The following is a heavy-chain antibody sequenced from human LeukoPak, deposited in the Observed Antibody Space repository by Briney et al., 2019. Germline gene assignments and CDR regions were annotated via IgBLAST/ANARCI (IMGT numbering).Heavy chain of an antibody. D-gene: IGHD2-15*01. CDR1: GYTFTDYY. J-gene: IGHJ4*02. CDR3: ASGLRYCSGGSCYPRYFDY. CDR2: VDPEDGET. Sequence: ASVKISCKVSGYTFTDYYMHWVQQAPGKGLEWMGLVDPEDGETIYAEKFQGRVTITADTSTDTAYMELSSLRSEDTAVYYCASGLRYCSGGSCYPRYFDYWGQGTLVTVSS. V-gene: IGHV1-69-2*01.